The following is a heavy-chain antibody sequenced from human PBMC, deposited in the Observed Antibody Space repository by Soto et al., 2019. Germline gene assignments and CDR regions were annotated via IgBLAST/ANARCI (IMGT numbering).Heavy chain of an antibody. CDR3: AKTANGWFSAFDI. V-gene: IGHV3-23*01. CDR1: GLTFSRHA. CDR2: ISGSGGTT. Sequence: PGGSLRLSCTASGLTFSRHAVTRVRQAPGKGLEWVSAISGSGGTTYYADSVKGRFTFSRDNSKNTLYLQMNSRRAEDTAVYYCAKTANGWFSAFDIWGQGTMVTVSS. D-gene: IGHD6-19*01. J-gene: IGHJ3*02.